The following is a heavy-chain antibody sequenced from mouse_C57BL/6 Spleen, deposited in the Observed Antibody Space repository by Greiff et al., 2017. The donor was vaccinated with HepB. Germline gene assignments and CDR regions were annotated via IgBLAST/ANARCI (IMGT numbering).Heavy chain of an antibody. CDR2: IDPSDSYT. Sequence: QVQLQQPGAELVKPGASVKLSCKASGYTFTSYWMQWVKQRPGQGLEWIGEIDPSDSYTNYNQKFKGKATLTVDTSSSTAYMQLSSLTSEDSAVYYCSTGTEDYWGQGTTLTVSS. J-gene: IGHJ2*01. V-gene: IGHV1-50*01. CDR3: STGTEDY. CDR1: GYTFTSYW. D-gene: IGHD4-1*01.